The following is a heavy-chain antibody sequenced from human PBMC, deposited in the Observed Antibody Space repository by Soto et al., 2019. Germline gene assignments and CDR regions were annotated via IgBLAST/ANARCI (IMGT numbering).Heavy chain of an antibody. Sequence: QVQLQESGPGLVKPSQTLSLTCTVSGGSITNDDYSWNWIRQLPGKGLEWFGYIHNSGTTDYNPSLKCRVTISVDTSKSQFSLKLSSVTAADTAVYFCARQKQWLSPFDDWGQGTLVTVSS. CDR1: GGSITNDDYS. CDR3: ARQKQWLSPFDD. V-gene: IGHV4-31*03. D-gene: IGHD6-19*01. CDR2: IHNSGTT. J-gene: IGHJ4*02.